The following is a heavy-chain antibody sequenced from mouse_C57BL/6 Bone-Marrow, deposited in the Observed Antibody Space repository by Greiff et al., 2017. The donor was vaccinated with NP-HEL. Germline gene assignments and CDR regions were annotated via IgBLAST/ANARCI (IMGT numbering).Heavy chain of an antibody. CDR3: ATVYYGSSYRYYFDY. J-gene: IGHJ2*01. Sequence: QVQLQQPGAELVRPGSSVKLSCKASGYTFTSYWMHWVKQRPIQGLEWIGNIDPSDSETHYNQKFKDKATLTVDKSSSTAYMQLSSLTSEDSAVYYCATVYYGSSYRYYFDYWGQGTTLTVSS. V-gene: IGHV1-52*01. CDR1: GYTFTSYW. CDR2: IDPSDSET. D-gene: IGHD1-1*01.